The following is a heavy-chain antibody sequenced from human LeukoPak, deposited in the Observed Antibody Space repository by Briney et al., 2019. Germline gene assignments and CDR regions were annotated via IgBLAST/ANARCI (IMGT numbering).Heavy chain of an antibody. CDR1: GGTFSSYA. V-gene: IGHV1-69*13. CDR3: AREQGYGSGIQLFDP. J-gene: IGHJ5*02. CDR2: IIPIFGTA. D-gene: IGHD3-10*01. Sequence: ASVKVSCKASGGTFSSYAISWVRQAPGQGLEWMGGIIPIFGTANYAQKFQGRVTITADESTSAAYMELSSLRSEDTAVYYCAREQGYGSGIQLFDPWGQGTLVTVSS.